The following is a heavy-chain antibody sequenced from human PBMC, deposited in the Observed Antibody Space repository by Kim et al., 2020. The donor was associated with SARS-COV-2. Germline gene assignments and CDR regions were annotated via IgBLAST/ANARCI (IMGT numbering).Heavy chain of an antibody. CDR3: AKDLSRGMIVVAASPNWFDP. CDR2: ISYDGSNK. D-gene: IGHD3-22*01. V-gene: IGHV3-30*18. J-gene: IGHJ5*02. CDR1: GFTFSSYG. Sequence: GGSLRLSCAASGFTFSSYGMHWVRQAPGKGLEWVAVISYDGSNKYYADSVKGRFTISRDNSKNTLYLQMNSLRAEDTAVYYCAKDLSRGMIVVAASPNWFDPWGQGTLVTVSS.